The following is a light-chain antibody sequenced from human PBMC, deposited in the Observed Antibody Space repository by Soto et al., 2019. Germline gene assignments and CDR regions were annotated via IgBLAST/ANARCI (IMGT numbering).Light chain of an antibody. Sequence: IQLTQSPSSLSASVGERVTITCRASQGISSFLAWYQQEPGKAPKLLISGATTLQSGVPSRFSGSGSGTNFTLTISSPQPEDFATYYCQQFKSYVSFGQGTRLEIK. CDR1: QGISSF. J-gene: IGKJ5*01. CDR3: QQFKSYVS. V-gene: IGKV1-9*01. CDR2: GAT.